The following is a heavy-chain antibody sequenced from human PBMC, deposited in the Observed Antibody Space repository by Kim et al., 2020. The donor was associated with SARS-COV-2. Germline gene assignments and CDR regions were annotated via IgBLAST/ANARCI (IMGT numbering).Heavy chain of an antibody. V-gene: IGHV4-31*03. D-gene: IGHD5-18*01. Sequence: SETLSLTCTVSGGSLSSGGYYWSWIRQFPGKDLEWTGYIYHSGSTYYNPSLKSRVIMSVDTSKNQFSLKLSSVTAADTAAYYCASDGYSYLDVWGQGTT. CDR1: GGSLSSGGYY. CDR2: IYHSGST. CDR3: ASDGYSYLDV. J-gene: IGHJ6*01.